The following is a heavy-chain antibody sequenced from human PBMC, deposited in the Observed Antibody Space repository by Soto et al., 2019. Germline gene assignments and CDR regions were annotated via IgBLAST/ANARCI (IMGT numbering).Heavy chain of an antibody. CDR2: IRSKANSYAT. Sequence: EVQLVESGGGLVQPGGSLKLSCAASGFTFSGSTMHWVRQASGKGLDWVGRIRSKANSYATAYAASVKGRFTISRDDSKNTAYLQMNSLKTEDTAVYYCTRGPFYCSGGSCPMDYFDYWGQGTLVTVSS. CDR3: TRGPFYCSGGSCPMDYFDY. J-gene: IGHJ4*02. CDR1: GFTFSGST. D-gene: IGHD2-15*01. V-gene: IGHV3-73*02.